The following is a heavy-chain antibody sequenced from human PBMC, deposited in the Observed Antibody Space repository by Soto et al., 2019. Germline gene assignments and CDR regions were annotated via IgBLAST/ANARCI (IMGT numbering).Heavy chain of an antibody. Sequence: EVQLVESGGGLVQPGRSLRLSCAASGFTFDDYAMHWVRQAPGKGLEWVSGISWNSGSIGYADSVKGRFTISRDNAKNSLYLQMNSLRAEDTALYYCAVVDRNGYWGQGTLVTVSS. D-gene: IGHD2-8*01. J-gene: IGHJ4*02. CDR3: AVVDRNGY. CDR2: ISWNSGSI. CDR1: GFTFDDYA. V-gene: IGHV3-9*01.